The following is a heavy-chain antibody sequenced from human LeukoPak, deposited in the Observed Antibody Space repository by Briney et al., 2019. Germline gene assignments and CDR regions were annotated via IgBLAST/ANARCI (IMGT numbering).Heavy chain of an antibody. CDR3: ARGSVDTAMVRRSSAFDM. D-gene: IGHD5-18*01. Sequence: PSETLSLTCTVSGGSISSGSYYWNWIRQPAGKGLEWIGYIYYSGSTYYNPSLRSRVTISVDTSKNQFSLKLSSVTAADTAVYYCARGSVDTAMVRRSSAFDMWGQGTMVTVSS. CDR1: GGSISSGSYY. V-gene: IGHV4-30-4*08. J-gene: IGHJ3*02. CDR2: IYYSGST.